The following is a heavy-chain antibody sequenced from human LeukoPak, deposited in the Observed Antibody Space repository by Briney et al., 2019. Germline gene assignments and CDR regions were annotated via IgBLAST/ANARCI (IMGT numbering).Heavy chain of an antibody. CDR2: TYYSGST. D-gene: IGHD3-16*02. CDR3: ASIRDPNYVWGSYRYRDD. CDR1: GGSISSSSYY. J-gene: IGHJ4*02. Sequence: PSETLSLTCTVSGGSISSSSYYWGWIRQPPGKGLEWIGSTYYSGSTYYNPSLKSRVTISVDTSKNQFSLKLSSVTAADTAVYYCASIRDPNYVWGSYRYRDDWGQGTLVTVSS. V-gene: IGHV4-39*01.